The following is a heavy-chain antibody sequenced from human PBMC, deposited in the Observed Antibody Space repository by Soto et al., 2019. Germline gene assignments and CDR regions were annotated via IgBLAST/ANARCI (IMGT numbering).Heavy chain of an antibody. CDR1: GGSIISVGYS. V-gene: IGHV4-30-2*01. CDR2: IYSGTT. D-gene: IGHD2-15*01. J-gene: IGHJ4*02. CDR3: AREDSGAFFDF. Sequence: SEPLSLTCAVSGGSIISVGYSWSWIRQPPGKGLEWSGYIYSGTTHYNPYLESRVTIAMDRSKNQVSMSLKSVTAADTAVYYCAREDSGAFFDFWGQGTLVTVSS.